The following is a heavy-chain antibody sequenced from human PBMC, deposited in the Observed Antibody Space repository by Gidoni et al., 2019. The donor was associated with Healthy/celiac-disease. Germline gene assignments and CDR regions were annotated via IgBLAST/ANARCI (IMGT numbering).Heavy chain of an antibody. CDR3: AKGDGETPRLNPYYYYGMDV. CDR1: GLPFRRYG. CDR2: ISYDGSNR. D-gene: IGHD3-10*01. J-gene: IGHJ6*02. V-gene: IGHV3-30*18. Sequence: QVQLVESGGGVVQPGRSLRPSCAASGLPFRRYGMHWVRQAPGKGLEWVAVISYDGSNRYYADSVKGRFTISRDNSKNTLYLQMNSLRAEDTAVYYCAKGDGETPRLNPYYYYGMDVWGQGTTVTVSS.